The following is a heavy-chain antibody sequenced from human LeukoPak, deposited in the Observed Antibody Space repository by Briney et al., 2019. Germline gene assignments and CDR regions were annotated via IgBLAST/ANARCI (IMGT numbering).Heavy chain of an antibody. CDR1: GFIFSSYS. D-gene: IGHD2-21*02. Sequence: GGSLRLSCTASGFIFSSYSMNWVRQAPGKGLEWVSYISSNSGAIYYADSVKGRFTISRDNAKNSQYLQMNSLRAEDTAVYYCASDVGATGAFDIWGQGTMVTVSS. J-gene: IGHJ3*02. CDR2: ISSNSGAI. CDR3: ASDVGATGAFDI. V-gene: IGHV3-48*01.